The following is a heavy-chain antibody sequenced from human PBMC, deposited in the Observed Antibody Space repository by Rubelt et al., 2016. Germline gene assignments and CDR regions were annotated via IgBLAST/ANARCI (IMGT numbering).Heavy chain of an antibody. Sequence: QVQLQQWGAGLLKPSETLSLTCAVYGGSFSGYYWSWIRQPPGKGLAWIGEINHSGSTNYNPALKSRVTISVDTSKNQFSLKLSSVTAADTAVYYCARGRMGFHYYYYGMDVWGQGTTVTVSS. CDR2: INHSGST. D-gene: IGHD1-26*01. CDR3: ARGRMGFHYYYYGMDV. V-gene: IGHV4-34*01. CDR1: GGSFSGYY. J-gene: IGHJ6*02.